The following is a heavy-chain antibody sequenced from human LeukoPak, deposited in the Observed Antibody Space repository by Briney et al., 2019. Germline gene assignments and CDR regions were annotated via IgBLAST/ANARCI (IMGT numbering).Heavy chain of an antibody. CDR3: ARPDTAMAPLDY. V-gene: IGHV4-39*01. CDR1: GGSISSSSYY. Sequence: NPSETLSLTCTVSGGSISSSSYYWGWIRQPPGKGLEWIGSIYYSGSTYYNPSLKSRVTISVDTSKNQFSLKLSSLTAADTAVYYCARPDTAMAPLDYWGQGTLVTVSS. D-gene: IGHD5-18*01. CDR2: IYYSGST. J-gene: IGHJ4*02.